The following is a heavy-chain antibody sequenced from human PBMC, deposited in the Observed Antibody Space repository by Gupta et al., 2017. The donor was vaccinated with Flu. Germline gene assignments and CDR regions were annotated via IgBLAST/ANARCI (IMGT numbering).Heavy chain of an antibody. CDR3: TTDRLGHCSGGSCYYGMDV. V-gene: IGHV3-15*01. CDR2: IKTKTDGGTT. D-gene: IGHD2-15*01. Sequence: EWVGRIKTKTDGGTTDYAAPVKGRFTISRDDSKNTLYLQMNSLKTEDTAVYYCTTDRLGHCSGGSCYYGMDVWGQGTTVIVSS. J-gene: IGHJ6*02.